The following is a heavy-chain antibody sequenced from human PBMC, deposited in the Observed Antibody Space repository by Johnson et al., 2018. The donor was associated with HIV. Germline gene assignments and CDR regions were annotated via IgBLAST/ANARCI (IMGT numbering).Heavy chain of an antibody. Sequence: QMLLVESGGGVVQPGRSLRLSCVASGFTFSSYGMHWVRQTPGKGLEWVAIISYDGSNKYYADSVTGRFTISRDNSKNTLFLQMDSLRADDTAVYYCAREGVSGSYYDAFDLWGQGTMVTVSS. CDR2: ISYDGSNK. J-gene: IGHJ3*01. CDR1: GFTFSSYG. V-gene: IGHV3-30*03. CDR3: AREGVSGSYYDAFDL. D-gene: IGHD1-26*01.